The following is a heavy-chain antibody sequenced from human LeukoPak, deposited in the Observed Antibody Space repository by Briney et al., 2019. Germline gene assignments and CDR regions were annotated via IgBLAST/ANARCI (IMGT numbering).Heavy chain of an antibody. D-gene: IGHD3-22*01. CDR1: GGSISSYY. Sequence: EPSETLSLTCTVSGGSISSYYWSWIRQPAGKGLEWIGRIYTSGSTNYNPSLKSRVTMSVDTSKNQFSLKLSSVTAADTAVYYCARHEGADSSGYYLDYFDYWGQGTLVTVSS. J-gene: IGHJ4*02. V-gene: IGHV4-4*07. CDR3: ARHEGADSSGYYLDYFDY. CDR2: IYTSGST.